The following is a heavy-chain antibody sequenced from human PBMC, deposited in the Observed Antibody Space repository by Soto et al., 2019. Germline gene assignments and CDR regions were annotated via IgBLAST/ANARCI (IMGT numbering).Heavy chain of an antibody. J-gene: IGHJ5*02. CDR1: GFTFSTYA. CDR2: ISGNGANT. V-gene: IGHV3-23*01. Sequence: GGSLRLSCAASGFTFSTYAMSWVRQAPGKGLEWVSAISGNGANTYYTDSVKGRFTISRDNSKNTLYLQMNSLRAEDTAVYYCASSIFGPWGQGTLVTVSS. D-gene: IGHD3-3*02. CDR3: ASSIFGP.